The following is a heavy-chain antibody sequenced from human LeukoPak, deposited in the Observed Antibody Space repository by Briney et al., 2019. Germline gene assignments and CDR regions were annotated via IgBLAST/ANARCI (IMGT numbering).Heavy chain of an antibody. CDR1: GFTFDDYA. Sequence: GGSLRLSCAASGFTFDDYAMHWVRQAPGKGLEWVSGISWNSGSIGYADSVKGRFTISRDNAKNSLYLQMNSLRAEDTALYYCAKDISLFATDGSGSYSRSVLYHYGMDVWGQGTTVTVSS. J-gene: IGHJ6*02. D-gene: IGHD3-10*01. CDR2: ISWNSGSI. V-gene: IGHV3-9*01. CDR3: AKDISLFATDGSGSYSRSVLYHYGMDV.